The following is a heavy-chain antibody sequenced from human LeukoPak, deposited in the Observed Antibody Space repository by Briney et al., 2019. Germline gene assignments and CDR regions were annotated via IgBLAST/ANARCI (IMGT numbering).Heavy chain of an antibody. CDR3: VRDLILVWTPGDDFDH. V-gene: IGHV3-74*01. Sequence: AGGSLRLSCAASGFTFSNYWMHWVRQAPGKGLEWVSRINEHATIISYADSVKGRFTISRENARNTLYLQMNSLTAEDMAVYYCVRDLILVWTPGDDFDHWGQGTLVTVSS. CDR2: INEHATII. D-gene: IGHD3-16*01. CDR1: GFTFSNYW. J-gene: IGHJ4*02.